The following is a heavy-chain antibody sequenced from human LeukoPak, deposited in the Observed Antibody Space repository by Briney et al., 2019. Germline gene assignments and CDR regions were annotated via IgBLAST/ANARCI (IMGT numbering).Heavy chain of an antibody. V-gene: IGHV5-51*01. Sequence: GESLKISCTGSGYNFTNYWIGWVRQMPGKGLECMGIIYPGDSDIRYSPSFQGQVIISADKSISTTYLQWSSQKASDSGIYYCARSDSGGAARGIQYWGQGTLITVTS. CDR3: ARSDSGGAARGIQY. J-gene: IGHJ1*01. D-gene: IGHD3-22*01. CDR2: IYPGDSDI. CDR1: GYNFTNYW.